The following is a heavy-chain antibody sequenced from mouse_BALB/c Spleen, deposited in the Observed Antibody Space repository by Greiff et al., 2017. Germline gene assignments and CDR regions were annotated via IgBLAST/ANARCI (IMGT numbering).Heavy chain of an antibody. CDR3: ATLFYPWFAY. Sequence: EVKLMESGGGLVKPGGSLKLSCAASGFTFSSYAMSWVRQTPEKRLEWVASISSGGSTYYPDSVKGRFTISRDNARNILYLQMSSLRSEDTAMYYCATLFYPWFAYWGQGTLVTVSA. D-gene: IGHD1-1*02. CDR2: ISSGGST. V-gene: IGHV5-6-5*01. J-gene: IGHJ3*01. CDR1: GFTFSSYA.